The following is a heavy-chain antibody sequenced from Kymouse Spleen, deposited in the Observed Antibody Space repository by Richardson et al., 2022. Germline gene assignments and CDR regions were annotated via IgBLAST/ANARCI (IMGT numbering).Heavy chain of an antibody. CDR1: GGSISSSNW. J-gene: IGHJ2*01. D-gene: IGHD6-6*01. Sequence: QVQLQESGPGLVKPSGTLSLTCAVSGGSISSSNWWSWVRQPPGKGLEWIGEIYHSGSTNYNPSLKSRVTISVDKSKNQFSLKLSSVTAADTAVYYCARRGIAARPAYYWYFDLWGRGTLVTVSS. CDR2: IYHSGST. V-gene: IGHV4-4*02. CDR3: ARRGIAARPAYYWYFDL.